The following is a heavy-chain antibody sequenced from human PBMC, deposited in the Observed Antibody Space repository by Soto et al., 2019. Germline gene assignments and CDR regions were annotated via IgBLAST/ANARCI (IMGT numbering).Heavy chain of an antibody. Sequence: PGGSLRLSCAASGFTFSSQWMSWVRQTPGKGLEWVANIKGDGSAKYYVDSVRGRFTISRDNAKNSLYLQMNSLRAEDTAVYYCAFAGSGSYSNVPDAFDIWGQGTMVTVS. CDR2: IKGDGSAK. J-gene: IGHJ3*02. CDR1: GFTFSSQW. V-gene: IGHV3-7*01. CDR3: AFAGSGSYSNVPDAFDI. D-gene: IGHD3-10*01.